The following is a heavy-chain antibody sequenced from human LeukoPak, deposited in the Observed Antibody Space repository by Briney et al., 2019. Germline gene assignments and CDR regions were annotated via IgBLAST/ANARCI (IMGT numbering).Heavy chain of an antibody. J-gene: IGHJ4*02. CDR3: ARDGYCSSTSCQPGQFDY. Sequence: SVKVSCKASGGTFSSYAISWVRQAPGQGLEWMGGIIPIFCTANYAQKFQGRVTITADESTSTAYMELSSLRSEDTAVYYCARDGYCSSTSCQPGQFDYWGQGTLVTVSS. V-gene: IGHV1-69*13. CDR1: GGTFSSYA. CDR2: IIPIFCTA. D-gene: IGHD2-2*03.